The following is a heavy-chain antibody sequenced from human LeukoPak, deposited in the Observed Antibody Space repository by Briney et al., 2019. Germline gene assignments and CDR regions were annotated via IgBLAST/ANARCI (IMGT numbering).Heavy chain of an antibody. J-gene: IGHJ4*02. CDR2: IFYSGST. CDR3: GRRRYSSTSDYFDY. D-gene: IGHD6-19*01. CDR1: GGSISSHY. Sequence: SSETLSLTCTVSGGSISSHYWSWLRQPPGKGLEWIGNIFYSGSTEYNPSLKSRVTISVDTSKNQFSLNLRSVTAADTAVYFCGRRRYSSTSDYFDYWGQGSLVTVSS. V-gene: IGHV4-59*08.